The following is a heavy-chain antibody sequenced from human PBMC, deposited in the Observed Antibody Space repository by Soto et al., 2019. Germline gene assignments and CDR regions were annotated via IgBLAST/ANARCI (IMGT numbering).Heavy chain of an antibody. CDR2: IIPIFGTA. CDR1: GGTFSSYA. J-gene: IGHJ5*02. CDR3: ARSYPYYDILTGYNRGGWFDP. V-gene: IGHV1-69*13. Sequence: ASVKVSCKASGGTFSSYAISWVRQAPGQGLEWMGGIIPIFGTANYAQKFQGRVTITADESTSTAYTELSGLRSEDTAVYYCARSYPYYDILTGYNRGGWFDPWGQGTLVTVSS. D-gene: IGHD3-9*01.